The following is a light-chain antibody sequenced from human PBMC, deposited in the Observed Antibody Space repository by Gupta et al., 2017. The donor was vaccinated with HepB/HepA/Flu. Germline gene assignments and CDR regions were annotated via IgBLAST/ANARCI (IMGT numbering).Light chain of an antibody. CDR2: GAS. CDR3: QQYNNWPPRT. CDR1: QSVSSN. V-gene: IGKV3-15*01. J-gene: IGKJ1*01. Sequence: ELVLPQSPATLSVSPGERATLSCRASQSVSSNLAWYQQKPGQAPRLLIYGASTRATGIPARFSGSGSGTEFTLTISSRQSEDFAVYYCQQYNNWPPRTFGQGTTLEIK.